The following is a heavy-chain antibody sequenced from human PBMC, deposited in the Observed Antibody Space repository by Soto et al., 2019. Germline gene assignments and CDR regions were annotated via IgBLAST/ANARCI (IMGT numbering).Heavy chain of an antibody. CDR3: ARQFRDFDY. Sequence: EVQLVESGGRMVQPGGSLRLSCVGSGFTFERYSMIWVRQAPGKGLEWISYISTSGETIFYADSVKGRFTISRDNAKNSVFLQMNGQRDDDTAVYFCARQFRDFDYWGQGTLVTVSS. J-gene: IGHJ4*02. CDR1: GFTFERYS. CDR2: ISTSGETI. V-gene: IGHV3-48*02.